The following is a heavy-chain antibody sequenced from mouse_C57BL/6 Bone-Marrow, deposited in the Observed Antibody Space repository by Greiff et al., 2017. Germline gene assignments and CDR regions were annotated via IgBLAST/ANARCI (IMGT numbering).Heavy chain of an antibody. CDR3: ARDLGAQAAWFAY. J-gene: IGHJ3*01. V-gene: IGHV5-4*01. Sequence: EVQGVESGGGLVKPGGSLKLSCAASGFTFSSYAMSWVRQTPEKRLEWVATISDGGSYTYSPDNVKGRFTISRDNAKNNLYLQMRHLKAEDTAMYYCARDLGAQAAWFAYWGQGTLVTVSA. CDR1: GFTFSSYA. D-gene: IGHD3-2*02. CDR2: ISDGGSYT.